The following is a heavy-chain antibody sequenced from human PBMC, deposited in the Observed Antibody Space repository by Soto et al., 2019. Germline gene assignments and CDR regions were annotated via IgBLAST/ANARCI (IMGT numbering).Heavy chain of an antibody. D-gene: IGHD1-26*01. Sequence: QVQLVQSGAEVRKPGASVKVSCKTSGYTFSRSGISWVRQAPGQGLEWMGWISTYNGDANYAQKLQGRVTITTDTSTSTAFMELGSLTSDDPAVYYCARSGSVPYYYYGLDVWGQGTTVTVSS. J-gene: IGHJ6*02. CDR1: GYTFSRSG. V-gene: IGHV1-18*01. CDR2: ISTYNGDA. CDR3: ARSGSVPYYYYGLDV.